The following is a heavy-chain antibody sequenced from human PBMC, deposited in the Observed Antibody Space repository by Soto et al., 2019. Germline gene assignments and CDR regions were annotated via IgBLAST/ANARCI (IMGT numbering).Heavy chain of an antibody. CDR3: ARGKSIAARPGRFDP. V-gene: IGHV4-34*01. J-gene: IGHJ5*02. CDR2: INHSGST. Sequence: EPLSVTCAVYVGSFRGYYLSCVLHPPGKGLELIGEINHSGSTNYNPSLKSRVTISVDTSKNQFSLKLSSVTAADTAVYYCARGKSIAARPGRFDPWGQGTPVTVS. D-gene: IGHD6-6*01. CDR1: VGSFRGYY.